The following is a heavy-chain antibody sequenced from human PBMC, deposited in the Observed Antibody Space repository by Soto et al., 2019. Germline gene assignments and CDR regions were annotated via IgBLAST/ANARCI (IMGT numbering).Heavy chain of an antibody. CDR1: GYTFISYY. V-gene: IGHV1-46*01. Sequence: GASVKVSCKASGYTFISYYIHWLRQAPGQGLEWMGIINPSGGSTSYAQKFQGRVTMTRDTSTSTVYMELSSLRSEDTAVYYCARERTDTAMVFNWLDPWGQGTLVTVSS. D-gene: IGHD5-18*01. CDR2: INPSGGST. CDR3: ARERTDTAMVFNWLDP. J-gene: IGHJ5*02.